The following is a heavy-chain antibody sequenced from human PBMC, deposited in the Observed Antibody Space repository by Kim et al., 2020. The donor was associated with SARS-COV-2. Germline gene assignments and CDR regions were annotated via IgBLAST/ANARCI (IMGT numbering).Heavy chain of an antibody. V-gene: IGHV4-34*01. CDR1: GGSFSGYY. Sequence: SETLSLTCAVYGGSFSGYYWSWIRQPPGKGLEWIGEINHSGSTNYNPSLKSRVTISVDTSKNQFSLKLSSETAADTAVYYCARGQPTWGITFGGVIAGVQHAKHFDYWGQGTLVTVSS. D-gene: IGHD3-16*02. CDR2: INHSGST. J-gene: IGHJ4*02. CDR3: ARGQPTWGITFGGVIAGVQHAKHFDY.